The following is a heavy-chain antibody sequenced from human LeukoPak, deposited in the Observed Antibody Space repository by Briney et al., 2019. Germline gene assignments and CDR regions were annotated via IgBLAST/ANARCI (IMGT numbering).Heavy chain of an antibody. Sequence: QPGGSLRLSCAASGFTFSSYAMSWVRQAPAKGLEWVSAISGSAGSTYYADSVKGRFTISTDNSKNTLYLKMNSLRAEDTAVYYCAKDLGRAGQMVFGDAFDIWGQGTMVTVSS. D-gene: IGHD3/OR15-3a*01. CDR2: ISGSAGST. J-gene: IGHJ3*02. V-gene: IGHV3-23*01. CDR3: AKDLGRAGQMVFGDAFDI. CDR1: GFTFSSYA.